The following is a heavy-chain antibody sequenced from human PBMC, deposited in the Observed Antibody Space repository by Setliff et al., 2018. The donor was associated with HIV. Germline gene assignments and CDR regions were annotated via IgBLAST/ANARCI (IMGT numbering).Heavy chain of an antibody. J-gene: IGHJ3*02. Sequence: SETLSLTCTVSGGSISGYYWSWIRQPPGKGLEWIGYIYYSGSTNYNPSLKSRVTISVDTSKNQFSLKLSSVTAADTAVYYCASSHTGYSSSSGAFDIWGQGTMVTVSS. CDR2: IYYSGST. D-gene: IGHD6-6*01. V-gene: IGHV4-59*12. CDR1: GGSISGYY. CDR3: ASSHTGYSSSSGAFDI.